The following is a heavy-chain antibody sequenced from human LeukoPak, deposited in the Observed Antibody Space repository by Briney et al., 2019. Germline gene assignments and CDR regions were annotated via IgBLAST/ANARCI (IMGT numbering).Heavy chain of an antibody. CDR3: AKAPVTTCRGAFCYPFDY. CDR2: ISGSGGST. J-gene: IGHJ4*02. Sequence: GGSLRLSCAASGFTFSNYALSWVRQAPGKGLEWVSDISGSGGSTYYADSVKGRFTISRDNSKNTMYLQMNSLRAEDTAVYYCAKAPVTTCRGAFCYPFDYWGLGTLVTVSS. V-gene: IGHV3-23*01. D-gene: IGHD2-15*01. CDR1: GFTFSNYA.